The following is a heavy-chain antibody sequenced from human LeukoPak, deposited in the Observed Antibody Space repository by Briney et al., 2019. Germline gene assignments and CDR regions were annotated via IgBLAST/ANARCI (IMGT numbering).Heavy chain of an antibody. D-gene: IGHD3-10*01. CDR3: VIMAGY. V-gene: IGHV4-39*01. CDR1: GGSISSSNSY. J-gene: IGHJ4*02. CDR2: LYYGGNS. Sequence: KSSETLSLTCTVSGGSISSSNSYRGWIRQPPGKGLEWIGSLYYGGNSYYNPSLKSRVTISADTPKNQFSLKLTSVTAADMAVYYCVIMAGYGGQGVLVTVSS.